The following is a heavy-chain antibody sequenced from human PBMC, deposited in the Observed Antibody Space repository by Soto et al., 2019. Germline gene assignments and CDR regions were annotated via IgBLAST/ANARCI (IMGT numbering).Heavy chain of an antibody. CDR3: ARAPGILTGYMAIYYYYGKDV. Sequence: EVQLVESGGGLVQPGGSLRLSCAASGFTFSSYWMSWVRQAPGKGLEWVANIKQDGSEKYYVDSVKGRFTISRDNAKNSLYLQMNSLRAEDTAVYYCARAPGILTGYMAIYYYYGKDVWGQGTTVTVSS. J-gene: IGHJ6*02. D-gene: IGHD3-9*01. CDR2: IKQDGSEK. CDR1: GFTFSSYW. V-gene: IGHV3-7*05.